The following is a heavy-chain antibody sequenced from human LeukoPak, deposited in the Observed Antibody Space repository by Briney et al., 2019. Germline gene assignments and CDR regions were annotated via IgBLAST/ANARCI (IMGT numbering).Heavy chain of an antibody. D-gene: IGHD1-26*01. Sequence: PGGSLRLSCAASGFTFNVYSMNWVRQAPGKGLEWVSFISSSLDSNIYYADSVKGRFSISRDNAKNSLYLQMNSLRAEDTAVYYCASESSGSYYYYYYYYMDVWGKGTTVTVSS. CDR3: ASESSGSYYYYYYYYMDV. CDR1: GFTFNVYS. J-gene: IGHJ6*03. CDR2: ISSSLDSNI. V-gene: IGHV3-48*01.